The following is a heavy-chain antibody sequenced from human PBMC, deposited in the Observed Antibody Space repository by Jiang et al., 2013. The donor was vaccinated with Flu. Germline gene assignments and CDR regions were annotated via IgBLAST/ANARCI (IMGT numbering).Heavy chain of an antibody. V-gene: IGHV1-69*06. D-gene: IGHD3-22*01. CDR2: IIPIFGTA. Sequence: SSVKVSCKASGGTFSSYAISWVRQAPGQGLEWMGGIIPIFGTANYAQKFQGRVTITADKSTSTAYMELSSLRSEDTAVYYCAGILSVDSSGYTDGYYGMDVWGQGTTVTVSS. J-gene: IGHJ6*02. CDR1: GGTFSSYA. CDR3: AGILSVDSSGYTDGYYGMDV.